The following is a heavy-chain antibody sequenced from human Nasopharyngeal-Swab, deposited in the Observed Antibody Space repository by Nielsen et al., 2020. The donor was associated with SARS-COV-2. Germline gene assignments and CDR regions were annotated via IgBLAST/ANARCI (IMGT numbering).Heavy chain of an antibody. D-gene: IGHD6-13*01. V-gene: IGHV1-2*06. J-gene: IGHJ4*02. CDR1: GYTFSDYF. Sequence: ASVKVSCKTSGYTFSDYFLHWVREAPGQGLEWMGRLNPNTGVANYAQKFQGRVTMTRDTSLSTSYMELSSLRSDDTAVYYCARKKQLVRPFDYWGQGTLVTVSS. CDR2: LNPNTGVA. CDR3: ARKKQLVRPFDY.